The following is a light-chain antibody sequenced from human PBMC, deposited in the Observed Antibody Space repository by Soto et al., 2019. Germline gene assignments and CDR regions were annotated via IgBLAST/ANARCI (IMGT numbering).Light chain of an antibody. V-gene: IGLV4-60*02. CDR1: SGHSSYI. CDR2: VQGSGSY. Sequence: QLVLTQSSSASASLGSSVKLTCTVSSGHSSYIIAWHQQQPGKAPRYLMKVQGSGSYNKGSGVPDRFSGSSSGADRYLTISNLQFEDEADYYCETWDYNTVFGGGTKVTVL. J-gene: IGLJ2*01. CDR3: ETWDYNTV.